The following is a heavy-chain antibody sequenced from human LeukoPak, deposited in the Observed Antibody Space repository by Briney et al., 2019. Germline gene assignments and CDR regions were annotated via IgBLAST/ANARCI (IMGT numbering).Heavy chain of an antibody. CDR2: INPSGGST. D-gene: IGHD2-2*01. CDR3: ARVLGYCSSTSCYGGVYYGMDV. Sequence: ASVKVSCKASGYTFTSYYMHWVRQAPGQGLEWMGIINPSGGSTSYAQKFQGRVTMTRDTSTSTVYMELSSLRSEDTAVCYCARVLGYCSSTSCYGGVYYGMDVWGKGTTVTVSS. V-gene: IGHV1-46*01. J-gene: IGHJ6*04. CDR1: GYTFTSYY.